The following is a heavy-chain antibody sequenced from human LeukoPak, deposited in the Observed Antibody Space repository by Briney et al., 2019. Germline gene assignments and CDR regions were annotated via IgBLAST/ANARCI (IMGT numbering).Heavy chain of an antibody. Sequence: GGSLRLSCAASGFTFSSYAMSWVRQAPGKGLEWVSAISGSGGSTYYADSVKGRFTISRDNSKNTLYLQMNSLRAEDTAVYYCAKDGQAHIVVVPAAAFDYWGQGNLVTVSS. CDR3: AKDGQAHIVVVPAAAFDY. D-gene: IGHD2-2*01. V-gene: IGHV3-23*01. CDR2: ISGSGGST. J-gene: IGHJ4*02. CDR1: GFTFSSYA.